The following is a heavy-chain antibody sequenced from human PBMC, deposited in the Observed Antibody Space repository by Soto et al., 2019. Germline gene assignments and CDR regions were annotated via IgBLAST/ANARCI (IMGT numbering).Heavy chain of an antibody. CDR2: IYYSGST. CDR3: ARGLRRSYYDFWSGSAGGHYYYYYMDV. CDR1: GGSISSYY. Sequence: SETLSLTCTVSGGSISSYYWSWIRQPPGKGLEWIGYIYYSGSTNYNPSLKSRVTISVETSKNQFSLKLSAVTAADTAVYYCARGLRRSYYDFWSGSAGGHYYYYYMDVWGKGTTVTVSS. D-gene: IGHD3-3*01. J-gene: IGHJ6*03. V-gene: IGHV4-59*01.